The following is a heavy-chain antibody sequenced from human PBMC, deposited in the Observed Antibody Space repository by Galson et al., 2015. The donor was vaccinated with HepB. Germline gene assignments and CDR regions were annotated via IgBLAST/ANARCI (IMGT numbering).Heavy chain of an antibody. CDR1: GFSISTSGVG. CDR2: IYWDDDK. V-gene: IGHV2-5*02. CDR3: AHRQVSRTNYWFDT. J-gene: IGHJ5*02. Sequence: PALVKPTQTLTLTCTFSGFSISTSGVGVGWIRQPLGKALEWLGTIYWDDDKRYSRSLRNRVTITKDTSKNQVVLTLTNVDPVDSATYYCAHRQVSRTNYWFDTWSQGTLVTVSS.